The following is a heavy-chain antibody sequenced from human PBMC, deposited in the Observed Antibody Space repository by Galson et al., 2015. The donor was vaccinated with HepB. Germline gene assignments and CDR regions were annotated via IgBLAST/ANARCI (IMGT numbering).Heavy chain of an antibody. Sequence: SLRLSCAASGFTFSSYGMHWVRQAPGKGLEWVAFIRDDGSNKYYEDSVTGRFTISRDNSKNTLYLQMNSLRAEDTAWYYCAKDLSRAGRAVAGTSLAYQSYYFDYWGQVTLVTVSS. V-gene: IGHV3-30*02. CDR1: GFTFSSYG. J-gene: IGHJ4*02. CDR3: AKDLSRAGRAVAGTSLAYQSYYFDY. CDR2: IRDDGSNK. D-gene: IGHD6-19*01.